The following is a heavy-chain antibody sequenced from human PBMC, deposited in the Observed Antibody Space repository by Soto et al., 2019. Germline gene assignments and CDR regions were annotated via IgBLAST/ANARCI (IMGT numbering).Heavy chain of an antibody. CDR3: ARGQLRFLVWFRTHYYHYDVLDV. V-gene: IGHV1-2*02. CDR2: INPNSGVT. D-gene: IGHD3-3*01. J-gene: IGHJ6*02. CDR1: GYTFTGYY. Sequence: GASVNVSRKASGYTFTGYYMHWVRQAPGQGLEWMGWINPNSGVTNYAQKFQGRVTMTRDTSISTAYMELSRLRSDDTAVYYCARGQLRFLVWFRTHYYHYDVLDVRGQRSTVLVSS.